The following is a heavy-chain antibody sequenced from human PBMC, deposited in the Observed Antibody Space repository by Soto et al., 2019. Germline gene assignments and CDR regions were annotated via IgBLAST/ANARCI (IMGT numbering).Heavy chain of an antibody. V-gene: IGHV4-59*01. CDR2: IYYSGST. CDR1: GGSISSYY. CDR3: ARVKLGRRRRWHDP. Sequence: SETLSLTCTVSGGSISSYYWSWIRQPPGKGLEWIGYIYYSGSTNYNPSLKSRVTISVDTSKNQFSLKLSSVTAADTAVYYCARVKLGRRRRWHDPWGQGTLVTVSS. D-gene: IGHD1-1*01. J-gene: IGHJ5*02.